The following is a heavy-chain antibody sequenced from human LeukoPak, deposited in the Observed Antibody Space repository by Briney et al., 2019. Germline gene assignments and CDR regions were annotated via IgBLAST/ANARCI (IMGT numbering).Heavy chain of an antibody. CDR3: AKAAYCTSTSCHFSGCAQRPLDS. D-gene: IGHD2-2*01. CDR2: ISKDGSSK. CDR1: GFTFNTYG. Sequence: PGRSLRLSCVASGFTFNTYGMHGVRQAPGKGLEWVAGISKDGSSKDYADSVKGRFTNSRDNSKNTMYLQMNSLRVEDTAVYYCAKAAYCTSTSCHFSGCAQRPLDSWGQGTLVTVSS. V-gene: IGHV3-30*18. J-gene: IGHJ4*02.